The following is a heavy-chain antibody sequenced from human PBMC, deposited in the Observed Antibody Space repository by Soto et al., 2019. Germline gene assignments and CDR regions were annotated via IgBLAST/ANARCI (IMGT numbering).Heavy chain of an antibody. D-gene: IGHD3-22*01. Sequence: GASVKVSCKASGGTFSSYAISWVRQAPGQGLEWMGGIIPIFGTANYAQKFQGRVTITADESTSTAYMGLSSLRSEDTAVYYCASRYDSSGLDAFDIWGQGTMVTVSS. V-gene: IGHV1-69*13. J-gene: IGHJ3*02. CDR1: GGTFSSYA. CDR2: IIPIFGTA. CDR3: ASRYDSSGLDAFDI.